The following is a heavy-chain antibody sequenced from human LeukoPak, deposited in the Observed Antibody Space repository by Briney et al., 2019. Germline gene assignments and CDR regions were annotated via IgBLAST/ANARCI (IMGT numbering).Heavy chain of an antibody. CDR3: AAKSGYYHDAFDI. Sequence: SVKVSCRASGFTFTSSAVQWVRQARGQRLEWIGWIVVGSGNTNYAQKFQERVTITRDMSTTTAYMELSSLRSEDTAVYYCAAKSGYYHDAFDIWGQGTMVTVSS. CDR1: GFTFTSSA. CDR2: IVVGSGNT. V-gene: IGHV1-58*01. J-gene: IGHJ3*02. D-gene: IGHD3-22*01.